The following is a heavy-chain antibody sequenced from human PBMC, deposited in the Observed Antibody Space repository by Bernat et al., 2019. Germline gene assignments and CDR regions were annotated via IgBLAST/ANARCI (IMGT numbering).Heavy chain of an antibody. CDR1: GGSFSGYY. D-gene: IGHD3-9*01. Sequence: QVQLQQWGAGLLKPSETLSLTCAVYGGSFSGYYWSWLRQPPGKGLEWMGEINHSGSTNYNPSLKSRVTISVDTSKNQFSLKLSSVTAADTAVYYCARGLGLGYDILTGYPLLGYFDYWGQGTLVTVSS. CDR3: ARGLGLGYDILTGYPLLGYFDY. CDR2: INHSGST. V-gene: IGHV4-34*01. J-gene: IGHJ4*02.